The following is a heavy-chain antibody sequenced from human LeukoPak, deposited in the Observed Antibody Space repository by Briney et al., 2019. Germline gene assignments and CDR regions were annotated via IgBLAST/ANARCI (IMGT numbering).Heavy chain of an antibody. CDR3: ARDVGGGSYYDY. CDR1: GGTFSSYA. Sequence: SVKVSCKASGGTFSSYAISWVRQAPGQGLEWMGRIIPILGIANYARKFQGRVTITADKSTSTAYMELSSLRSEDTAVYYCARDVGGGSYYDYWGQGTLVTVSS. J-gene: IGHJ4*02. D-gene: IGHD1-26*01. V-gene: IGHV1-69*04. CDR2: IIPILGIA.